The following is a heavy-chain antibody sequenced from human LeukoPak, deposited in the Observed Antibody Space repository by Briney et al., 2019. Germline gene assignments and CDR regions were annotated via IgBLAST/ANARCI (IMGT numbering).Heavy chain of an antibody. CDR3: AKGGLDYGGVTDY. V-gene: IGHV3-23*01. CDR1: EFSVGSNY. D-gene: IGHD4-23*01. J-gene: IGHJ4*02. Sequence: GGSLRLSCAASEFSVGSNYMTWVRQAPGKGLEWVSAISGSGGSTYYADSVKGRSTISRDNSMNTLYLQMNSLRAEDTAVYYCAKGGLDYGGVTDYWGQGTLVTVSS. CDR2: ISGSGGST.